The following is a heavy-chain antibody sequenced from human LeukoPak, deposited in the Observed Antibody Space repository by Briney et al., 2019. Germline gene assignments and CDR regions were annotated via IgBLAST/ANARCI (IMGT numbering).Heavy chain of an antibody. J-gene: IGHJ3*02. CDR1: GGSISSYY. CDR3: ARQTMTTADAFDI. Sequence: SETLSLTCTVSGGSISSYYWSWIRQPPGKGLEWIGYIYYSGSTNYNPSLKSRVTVSVDTSKKQFSLKVNSVTAAETAVYYCARQTMTTADAFDIWGQGTMVTVSS. V-gene: IGHV4-59*01. D-gene: IGHD4-17*01. CDR2: IYYSGST.